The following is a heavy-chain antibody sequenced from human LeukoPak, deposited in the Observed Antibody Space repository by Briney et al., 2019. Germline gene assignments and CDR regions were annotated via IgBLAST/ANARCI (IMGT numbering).Heavy chain of an antibody. V-gene: IGHV3-21*01. CDR2: ISSSSSYI. D-gene: IGHD1-1*01. CDR3: ARPGTTGWRVGWFDP. J-gene: IGHJ5*02. Sequence: GGSLRLSCAASGFTFSSYSMNWVRQAPGKGLEWVSSISSSSSYIYYADSVKGRFTISRDNAKNSLYLQMNSLRAEDTAVYYCARPGTTGWRVGWFDPWGQGTLVTVSS. CDR1: GFTFSSYS.